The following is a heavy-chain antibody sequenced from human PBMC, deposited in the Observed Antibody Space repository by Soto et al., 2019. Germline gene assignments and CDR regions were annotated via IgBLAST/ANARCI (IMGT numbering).Heavy chain of an antibody. CDR2: ITYDSAYI. CDR1: GFTFSAYT. V-gene: IGHV3-21*01. Sequence: GVSLRLSCAVSGFTFSAYTMNWVRQAPGKVLEYVSSITYDSAYIYYADSVKGRFTISRDNAKNSLYLQMNSLRAEDTAVYYCARQLGSACYDYWGQGILVTVSS. D-gene: IGHD2-21*02. J-gene: IGHJ4*02. CDR3: ARQLGSACYDY.